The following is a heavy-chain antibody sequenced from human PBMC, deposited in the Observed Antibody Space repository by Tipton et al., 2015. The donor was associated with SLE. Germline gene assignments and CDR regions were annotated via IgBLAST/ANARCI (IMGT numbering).Heavy chain of an antibody. CDR2: ISSSSSYI. D-gene: IGHD3-22*01. Sequence: SLRLSCAASGFTFSSYSLNWVRQAPGKGLEWVSYISSSSSYIYYADSVKGRFTISRDNAKNSLYLQMNSLRAEDTAVYYCARVLDSSGSGGWGQGTLVTVSS. V-gene: IGHV3-21*01. CDR3: ARVLDSSGSGG. J-gene: IGHJ4*02. CDR1: GFTFSSYS.